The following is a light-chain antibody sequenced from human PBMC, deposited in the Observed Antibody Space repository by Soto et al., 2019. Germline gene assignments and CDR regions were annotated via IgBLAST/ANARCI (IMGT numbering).Light chain of an antibody. CDR2: AAS. CDR1: QSISNY. V-gene: IGKV1-39*01. J-gene: IGKJ1*01. CDR3: QQSYNIFLWT. Sequence: DFQMTQSPSSLSASVVGRVTITCLASQSISNYLNWYQQKLGKAPKLLIYAASHLQSGVPSRFRGSGSGTDFTLTISSLQPEDFATYYCQQSYNIFLWTFGQGTKVDIK.